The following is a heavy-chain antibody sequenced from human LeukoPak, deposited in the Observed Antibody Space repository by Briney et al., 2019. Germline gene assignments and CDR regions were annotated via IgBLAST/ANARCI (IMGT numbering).Heavy chain of an antibody. V-gene: IGHV4-39*07. Sequence: SETLSLTCTVSGGSISSSSYYWGWIRQPPGKGLEWIGSIYYSGSTNYNPSLKSRVTISVDTSKNQFSLKLSSVTAADTAVYYCAGGGYCSGGSCYPRKWWFDPWGQGTLVTVSS. J-gene: IGHJ5*02. D-gene: IGHD2-15*01. CDR1: GGSISSSSYY. CDR3: AGGGYCSGGSCYPRKWWFDP. CDR2: IYYSGST.